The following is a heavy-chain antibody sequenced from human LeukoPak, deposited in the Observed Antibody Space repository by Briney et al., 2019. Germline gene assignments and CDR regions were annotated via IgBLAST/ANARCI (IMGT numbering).Heavy chain of an antibody. CDR2: IKQDGSEK. D-gene: IGHD3-10*01. V-gene: IGHV3-7*01. J-gene: IGHJ4*02. Sequence: GGSLRLSCTASGFTFSSYWMNWVRQAPGKGLEWVANIKQDGSEKYYVDSVKGRFTISRDNAKKSLYLQMNSLRAEDTAVYYCAKDGASGTYSTYYFDYWGRGTLVTVSS. CDR3: AKDGASGTYSTYYFDY. CDR1: GFTFSSYW.